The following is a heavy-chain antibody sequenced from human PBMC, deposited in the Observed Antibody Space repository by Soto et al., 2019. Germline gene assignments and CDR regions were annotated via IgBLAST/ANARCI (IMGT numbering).Heavy chain of an antibody. V-gene: IGHV3-43*01. J-gene: IGHJ4*02. Sequence: GGSLRLSCAASGFTFDDYSMHWVRQPPGKGLEWVSLINWDGSETDYADSVKGRFTISRDNSKNSLYLQMNSLGTADTALYYCAKARSNGNAQYYFDYWGQGSLVTVSS. CDR3: AKARSNGNAQYYFDY. D-gene: IGHD2-8*01. CDR1: GFTFDDYS. CDR2: INWDGSET.